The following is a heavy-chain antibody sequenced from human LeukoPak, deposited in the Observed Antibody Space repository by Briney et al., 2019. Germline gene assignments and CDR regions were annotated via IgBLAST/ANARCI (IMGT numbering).Heavy chain of an antibody. CDR2: IDYSGTT. D-gene: IGHD6-13*01. Sequence: PSETLSLTCTVSGGSISSGSYYWGWIRQPPGKRLEWIGSIDYSGTTYYNPSLKSRVTISVDTSKNQFSLKLSSVTAADTALYYCARRGQAAGSKGAFDYWGQGTLVTVSS. J-gene: IGHJ4*02. CDR1: GGSISSGSYY. CDR3: ARRGQAAGSKGAFDY. V-gene: IGHV4-39*01.